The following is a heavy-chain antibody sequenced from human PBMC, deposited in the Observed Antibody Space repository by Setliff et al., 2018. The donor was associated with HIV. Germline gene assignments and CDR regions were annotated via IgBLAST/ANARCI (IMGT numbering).Heavy chain of an antibody. CDR1: GYSITSGYF. Sequence: SETLSLTCAVSGYSITSGYFWGWIRQPPGKGLEWIATINHSRRTKYNPSLKSRVTISVDTSKNQFSLKLSSVTAADTAFYYCARGFSGDYLFTGYLDVWGKGTTVTVSS. J-gene: IGHJ6*03. D-gene: IGHD3-22*01. CDR3: ARGFSGDYLFTGYLDV. CDR2: INHSRRT. V-gene: IGHV4-38-2*01.